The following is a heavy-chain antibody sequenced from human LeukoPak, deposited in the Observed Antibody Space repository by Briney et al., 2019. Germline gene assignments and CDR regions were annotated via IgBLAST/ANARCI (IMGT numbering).Heavy chain of an antibody. J-gene: IGHJ5*02. CDR3: AGGDPNWFDP. D-gene: IGHD2-21*02. Sequence: SETLSLTCTVSGGSISSYYWSWIRQPPGKGLEWIGYICYSGSTNYNPSLKSRVTISVDTSKNQFSLKLSSVTAADTAVYYCAGGDPNWFDPWGQGTLVTVSS. CDR2: ICYSGST. V-gene: IGHV4-59*01. CDR1: GGSISSYY.